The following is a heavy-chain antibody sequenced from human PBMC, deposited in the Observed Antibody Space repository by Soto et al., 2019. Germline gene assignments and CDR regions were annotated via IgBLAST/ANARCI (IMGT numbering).Heavy chain of an antibody. J-gene: IGHJ4*02. V-gene: IGHV4-59*01. D-gene: IGHD3-3*01. CDR3: ARDRNDFWSGYYDY. CDR2: IYYSGST. Sequence: SDTLSLTCTVSGGSISSYYWSWIRQPPGKGLEWIGYIYYSGSTNYNPSLKSRVTISVDTSKNQFSLKLSSVTAADTAVYYCARDRNDFWSGYYDYWGQGTLVTVSS. CDR1: GGSISSYY.